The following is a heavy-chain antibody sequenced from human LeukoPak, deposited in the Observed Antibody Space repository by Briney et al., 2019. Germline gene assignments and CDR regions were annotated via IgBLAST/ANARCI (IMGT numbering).Heavy chain of an antibody. CDR1: GFTFSTFW. J-gene: IGHJ4*02. D-gene: IGHD6-19*01. V-gene: IGHV3-7*01. Sequence: PGGSLRLSCAASGFTFSTFWMTWVRQAPGKGLEWVANMNQDDSDKYYVDSVKGRFTISRDNAKNSLYLQMNSLRAEDTAVYYCAKSWRIQWLTLDSWGQGTLVTVSS. CDR2: MNQDDSDK. CDR3: AKSWRIQWLTLDS.